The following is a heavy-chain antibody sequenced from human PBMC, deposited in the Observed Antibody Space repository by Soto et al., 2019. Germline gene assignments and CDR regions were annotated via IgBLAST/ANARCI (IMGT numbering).Heavy chain of an antibody. J-gene: IGHJ6*02. CDR3: SSLPESYYYHSGMRV. V-gene: IGHV3-73*01. CDR1: GFTFSAYD. CDR2: IRTKANNYAT. Sequence: EEQLVESGGGLVQPGGSLRLSCAGSGFTFSAYDVHWVRQVSGKGLEWVGRIRTKANNYATASAASLRARFTVSRDDSXXXVYLQMNSVETEDTAVDKCSSLPESYYYHSGMRVWGQGTTVTVPS.